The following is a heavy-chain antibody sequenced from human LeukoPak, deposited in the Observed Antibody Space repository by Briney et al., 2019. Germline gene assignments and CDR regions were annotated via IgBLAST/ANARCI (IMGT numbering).Heavy chain of an antibody. CDR1: GYTFTSYA. D-gene: IGHD5-24*01. Sequence: ASVKVSCKASGYTFTSYAMNWVRQAPGQGLEWMGWINTNTGNPTYAQGFTGRFVFSLDTSVSTAYLQISSLKAEGTAVYYCARDRVEMATAYFDYWGQGTLVTVSS. CDR2: INTNTGNP. CDR3: ARDRVEMATAYFDY. V-gene: IGHV7-4-1*02. J-gene: IGHJ4*02.